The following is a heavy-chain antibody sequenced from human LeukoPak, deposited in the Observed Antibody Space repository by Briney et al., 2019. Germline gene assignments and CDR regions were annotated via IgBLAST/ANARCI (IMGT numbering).Heavy chain of an antibody. CDR3: ARVRWTQYSGSYMGAFDI. CDR1: GFTFADYG. D-gene: IGHD1-26*01. CDR2: INWNGGST. J-gene: IGHJ3*02. V-gene: IGHV3-20*01. Sequence: GGSLRLSCTASGFTFADYGMSWVRHAPGKGLEWVSGINWNGGSTGYADSVKGRFTISRDNAKNSLYLQMNSLRAEDTALYHCARVRWTQYSGSYMGAFDIWGQGTMVTVSS.